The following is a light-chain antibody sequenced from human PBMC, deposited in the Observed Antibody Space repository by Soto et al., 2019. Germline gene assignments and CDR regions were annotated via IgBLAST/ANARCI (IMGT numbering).Light chain of an antibody. J-gene: IGLJ2*01. Sequence: QPVLTQPASVSGSPGQSITISCTGTSSDVGYYNYVSWYQQHPGKGPKLMIYEVSNRPSGVSFRFSGSKSGNTASLTISGLQAEDEADYYCSSYTSTNTVIFGGGTKLTVL. CDR1: SSDVGYYNY. V-gene: IGLV2-14*01. CDR3: SSYTSTNTVI. CDR2: EVS.